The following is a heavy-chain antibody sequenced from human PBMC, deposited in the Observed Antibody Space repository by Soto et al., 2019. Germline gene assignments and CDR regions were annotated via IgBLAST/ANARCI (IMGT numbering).Heavy chain of an antibody. CDR1: GFFFSSYT. V-gene: IGHV3-23*01. CDR3: AKARDQQWVRLPFDY. Sequence: EVQLFESGGGLVQPGGTLRLSCVGSGFFFSSYTMTWVRQAPGKGLEWVSSFSATSENTYYADSVRGRFTISRDNSKNTLFLQMNSLTAEDTAMYYCAKARDQQWVRLPFDYWGQGILVIVSS. D-gene: IGHD6-19*01. CDR2: FSATSENT. J-gene: IGHJ4*02.